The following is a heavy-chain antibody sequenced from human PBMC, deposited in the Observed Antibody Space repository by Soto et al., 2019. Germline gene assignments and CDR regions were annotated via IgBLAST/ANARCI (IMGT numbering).Heavy chain of an antibody. CDR3: ASRGNGGYCSGGSCYSLDY. J-gene: IGHJ4*02. D-gene: IGHD2-15*01. CDR2: IIPIFGTA. Sequence: QVQLVQSGAEVKKPGSSVKVSCTASGVTFSSYAISWVRQAPGQGLEWMGGIIPIFGTANYAQKFQGRVTITADESTSTAYMELSSLRSEDTAVYYCASRGNGGYCSGGSCYSLDYWGQGTLVTVSS. V-gene: IGHV1-69*01. CDR1: GVTFSSYA.